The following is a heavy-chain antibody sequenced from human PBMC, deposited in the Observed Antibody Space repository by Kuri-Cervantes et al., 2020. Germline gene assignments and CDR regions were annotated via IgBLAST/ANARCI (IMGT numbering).Heavy chain of an antibody. CDR2: IYSGGST. V-gene: IGHV3-53*01. J-gene: IGHJ4*02. D-gene: IGHD1-26*01. Sequence: GESLKISCAASGFPVSSNYMSWVRQAPGKGLEGGSVIYSGGSTYYAGSVKGRFTISRDNSENTLYLQMNSLMAEDTAMYYCARDRVVGGTDWGQGTLVTVSS. CDR3: ARDRVVGGTD. CDR1: GFPVSSNY.